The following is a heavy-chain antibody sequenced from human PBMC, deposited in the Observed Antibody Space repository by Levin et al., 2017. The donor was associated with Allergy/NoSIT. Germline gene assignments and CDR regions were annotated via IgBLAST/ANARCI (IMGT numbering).Heavy chain of an antibody. D-gene: IGHD6-19*01. Sequence: GGSLRLSCAASGFTFSSYAMSWVRQAPGKGLEWVSAISGSGGSTYYADSVKGRFTISRDNSKNKLYLQMNILRAEDTAVYYCAKGGLRQWLEVNYYGMDVWGQGTTVTVSS. CDR3: AKGGLRQWLEVNYYGMDV. V-gene: IGHV3-23*01. J-gene: IGHJ6*02. CDR1: GFTFSSYA. CDR2: ISGSGGST.